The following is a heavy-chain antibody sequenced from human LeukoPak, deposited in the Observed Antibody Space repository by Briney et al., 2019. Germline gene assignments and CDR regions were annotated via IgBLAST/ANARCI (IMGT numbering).Heavy chain of an antibody. J-gene: IGHJ4*02. D-gene: IGHD1-26*01. CDR2: ISSSSSTI. Sequence: GGSLRLSCAASGFTFSSYAMSWVRQAPGKGLEWVSYISSSSSTIYYADSAKGRFTISRDNAKNSLYLQMNSLRDEDTAVYYCARAGSIVGANPLGYWGQGTLVTVSS. V-gene: IGHV3-48*02. CDR3: ARAGSIVGANPLGY. CDR1: GFTFSSYA.